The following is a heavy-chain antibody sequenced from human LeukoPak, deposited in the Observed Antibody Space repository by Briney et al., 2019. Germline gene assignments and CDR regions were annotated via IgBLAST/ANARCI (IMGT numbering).Heavy chain of an antibody. J-gene: IGHJ5*02. CDR2: MNPNSGNT. Sequence: ASVKVSCKASGYTFTSYDINWVRQATGQGLEWMGWMNPNSGNTGYAQKFQGRVTMTRNTSISTAYMELSSLRSEDTAVYYCARAWRSWSTIYELSTTFDPWGQGTLVTVSS. CDR3: ARAWRSWSTIYELSTTFDP. D-gene: IGHD5/OR15-5a*01. CDR1: GYTFTSYD. V-gene: IGHV1-8*01.